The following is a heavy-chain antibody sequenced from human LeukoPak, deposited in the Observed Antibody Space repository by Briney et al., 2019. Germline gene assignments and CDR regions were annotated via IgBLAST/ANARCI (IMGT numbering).Heavy chain of an antibody. Sequence: SETLSLTCTVSGGSISSGSYYWSWIRQPAGKGLEWIGRIYTSGSTNYNPSLKSRVTISVDTSKNQFSLKLSSVTAADTAVYYCARRISGYSGYYYYMDVWGKGTMVTISS. V-gene: IGHV4-61*02. CDR2: IYTSGST. CDR3: ARRISGYSGYYYYMDV. J-gene: IGHJ6*03. D-gene: IGHD3-22*01. CDR1: GGSISSGSYY.